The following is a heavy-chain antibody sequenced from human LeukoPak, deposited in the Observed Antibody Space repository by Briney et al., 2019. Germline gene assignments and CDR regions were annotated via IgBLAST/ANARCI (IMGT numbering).Heavy chain of an antibody. V-gene: IGHV4-30-2*01. J-gene: IGHJ5*02. D-gene: IGHD1-26*01. CDR3: ARAYEVGTRGYYWFDP. Sequence: ASQTLPLTCAVSGGSISSGGYSWSWIRQPPGKGLEWIGYIYHSGSTYYNPSLKGRVTISVDRSKNQFSLKLSSVTAADTAVYYCARAYEVGTRGYYWFDPWGQGTLVTVSS. CDR1: GGSISSGGYS. CDR2: IYHSGST.